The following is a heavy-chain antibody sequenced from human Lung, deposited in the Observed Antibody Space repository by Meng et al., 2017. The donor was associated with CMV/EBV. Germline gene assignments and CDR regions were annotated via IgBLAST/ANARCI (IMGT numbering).Heavy chain of an antibody. CDR1: GDSISSGYSS. D-gene: IGHD1-14*01. J-gene: IGHJ4*02. V-gene: IGHV4-30-4*01. Sequence: CGVSGDSISSGYSSWSWIRQPPGKGLEWIGYIYESGSTSYNPSLESRVTISVDTSKNQFSLKVMSVTAADTAVYYCAREGTNSYYFDYWGQGTLVTVSS. CDR3: AREGTNSYYFDY. CDR2: IYESGST.